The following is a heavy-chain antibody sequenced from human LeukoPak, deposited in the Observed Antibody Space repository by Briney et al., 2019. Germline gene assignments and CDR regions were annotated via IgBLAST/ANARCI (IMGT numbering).Heavy chain of an antibody. D-gene: IGHD1-26*01. Sequence: GGSLRLSCAVSGPIVSTNYMSWVRQAPGKGLEWISILYVNENRYYADSVKGRFIISRDTSKNTLYLQMNSLRAEDTAMCYCVREDLGVDYWGQGTLVTVSS. CDR1: GPIVSTNY. J-gene: IGHJ4*02. CDR3: VREDLGVDY. V-gene: IGHV3-53*01. CDR2: LYVNENR.